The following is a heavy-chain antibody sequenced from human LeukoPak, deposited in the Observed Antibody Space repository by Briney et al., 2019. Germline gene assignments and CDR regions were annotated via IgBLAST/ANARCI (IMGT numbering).Heavy chain of an antibody. CDR1: GFTFSSYA. D-gene: IGHD3-9*01. V-gene: IGHV3-23*01. Sequence: GGSLRLSCAASGFTFSSYAMSWVRQAPGKGLEWVSAISGSGGSTYYADSVKGRLTISRDNSKNTLYLQMNSLRAEDTAVYYCAKVANYDILTGYYPSNWFDPWGQGTLVTVSS. J-gene: IGHJ5*02. CDR2: ISGSGGST. CDR3: AKVANYDILTGYYPSNWFDP.